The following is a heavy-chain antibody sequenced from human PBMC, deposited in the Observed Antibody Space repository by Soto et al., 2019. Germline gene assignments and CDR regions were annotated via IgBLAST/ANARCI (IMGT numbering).Heavy chain of an antibody. D-gene: IGHD2-21*01. CDR1: GFNVKTTY. J-gene: IGHJ1*01. CDR3: AREYSYSYPA. V-gene: IGHV3-53*01. Sequence: PGGPLRLSCAASGFNVKTTYMTWVRQAPGEGLEWVSVIHNSGATYYADSVKGRFTISKDNSKNTVYLQMSSLRAEDTAMYYCAREYSYSYPAWGQGTLVTVSS. CDR2: IHNSGAT.